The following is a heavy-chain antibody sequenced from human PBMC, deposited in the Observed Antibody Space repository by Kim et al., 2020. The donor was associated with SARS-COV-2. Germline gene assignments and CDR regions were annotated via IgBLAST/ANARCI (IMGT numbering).Heavy chain of an antibody. J-gene: IGHJ4*02. CDR2: IYYSGST. V-gene: IGHV4-59*08. CDR1: GGSISSYY. CDR3: AGHSPNYGFDY. Sequence: SETLSLTCTVSGGSISSYYWSWIRQPPGKRLEWIGYIYYSGSTNYNPSLKSRVTISVDTSKNQFSLKLSSVTAADTAVYYCAGHSPNYGFDYWGQGTLVTVSS. D-gene: IGHD4-17*01.